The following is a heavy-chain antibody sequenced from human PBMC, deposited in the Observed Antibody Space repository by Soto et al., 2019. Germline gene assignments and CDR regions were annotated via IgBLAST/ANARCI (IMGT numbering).Heavy chain of an antibody. CDR2: IYYSGTT. V-gene: IGHV4-59*08. CDR3: ARHTRWSENGDAFDV. Sequence: QVQLQESGPGLMRPSETLSLTCTVSGGSISTYYWSWIRQPPGKRLEWIGYIYYSGTTLYNPSLKSRVTISVDTSKNQFSLKLSSVTAADTAVYYCARHTRWSENGDAFDVWGQGTMVTVSS. J-gene: IGHJ3*01. CDR1: GGSISTYY. D-gene: IGHD2-15*01.